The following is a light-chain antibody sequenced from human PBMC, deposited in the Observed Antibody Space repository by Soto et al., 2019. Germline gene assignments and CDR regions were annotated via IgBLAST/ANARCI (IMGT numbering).Light chain of an antibody. CDR2: GAS. V-gene: IGKV3-15*01. Sequence: EIVMTQSPATLSVSPGERATLSCRASQSVSSNLAWYQQKPGQAPRLLIYGASTRATGIPARYSGSGSGTEFTLTYSSLQSEDSTVYYCQQYNNWPRTFSQGTKVDIK. J-gene: IGKJ1*01. CDR3: QQYNNWPRT. CDR1: QSVSSN.